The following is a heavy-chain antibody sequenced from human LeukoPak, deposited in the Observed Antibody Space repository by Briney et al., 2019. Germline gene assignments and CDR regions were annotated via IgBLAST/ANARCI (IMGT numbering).Heavy chain of an antibody. CDR2: IYYSGST. D-gene: IGHD4-23*01. CDR1: GGSISSYY. CDR3: ARGWGSATVVTPRYGMDV. J-gene: IGHJ6*02. V-gene: IGHV4-59*12. Sequence: SETLSLTCTVSGGSISSYYWSWIRQPPGKGLEWIGYIYYSGSTNYNPSLKSRVTISVDTSKSQLSLNLRSVTAADTAVYYCARGWGSATVVTPRYGMDVWGQGTTVTVSS.